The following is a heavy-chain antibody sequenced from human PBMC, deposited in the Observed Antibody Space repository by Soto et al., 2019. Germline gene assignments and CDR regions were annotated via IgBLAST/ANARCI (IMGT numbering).Heavy chain of an antibody. CDR3: ARSTHQLLYTFDY. J-gene: IGHJ4*02. CDR2: MNPNSGNT. D-gene: IGHD2-2*02. V-gene: IGHV1-8*01. CDR1: GYTFTSYD. Sequence: ASVKVSCKASGYTFTSYDINWVRQATGQGLEWMGWMNPNSGNTGYAQKFQGRVTMTRNTSISTAYMELSSLRSEDTAVYYCARSTHQLLYTFDYWGQGTLVTVSS.